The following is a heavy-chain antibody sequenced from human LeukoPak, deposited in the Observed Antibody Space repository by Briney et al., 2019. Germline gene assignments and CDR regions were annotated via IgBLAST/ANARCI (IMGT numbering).Heavy chain of an antibody. CDR3: ARYRNEALFAFDI. CDR2: IYYSGST. Sequence: SETLSLTCTVSGGSISNYYWSWLRQPPGKGLEWIGYIYYSGSTNYNPSLMSRVTTSVDTSKTQFSLKLNSVTAADTAVYYCARYRNEALFAFDIWGQGTMVTVSS. CDR1: GGSISNYY. D-gene: IGHD1-14*01. V-gene: IGHV4-59*01. J-gene: IGHJ3*02.